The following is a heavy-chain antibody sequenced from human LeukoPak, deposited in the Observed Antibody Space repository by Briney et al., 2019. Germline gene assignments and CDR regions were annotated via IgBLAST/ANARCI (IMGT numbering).Heavy chain of an antibody. Sequence: ASVKVPCKAFGYTFTSNYMHWVRQAPGRGPEWMGVISPSGGSTNYAQKFRGRVTITADKSTRTAYMELSSLRSEDTAVYYCARDNDSRDPPHFDYWGQGTLVTVSS. CDR2: ISPSGGST. D-gene: IGHD3-16*01. CDR3: ARDNDSRDPPHFDY. V-gene: IGHV1-46*01. J-gene: IGHJ4*02. CDR1: GYTFTSNY.